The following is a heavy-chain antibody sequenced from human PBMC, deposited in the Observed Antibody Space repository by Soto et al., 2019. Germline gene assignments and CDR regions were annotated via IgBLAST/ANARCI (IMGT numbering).Heavy chain of an antibody. CDR3: ARVLFGSSSVFDY. J-gene: IGHJ4*02. CDR1: GGSFGGYY. CDR2: INHSGST. Sequence: SETLSLTCAVYGGSFGGYYWSWIRQPPGKGLEWIGEINHSGSTNYNPSLKSRVTISVDTSKNQFSLKLSSVTAADTAVYYCARVLFGSSSVFDYWGQGTLVTVSS. D-gene: IGHD6-6*01. V-gene: IGHV4-34*01.